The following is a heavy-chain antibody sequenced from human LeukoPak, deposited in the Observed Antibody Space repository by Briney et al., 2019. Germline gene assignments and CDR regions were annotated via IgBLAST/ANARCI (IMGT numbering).Heavy chain of an antibody. CDR2: ISTSGGAI. Sequence: PGGSLRLSCAASGFTFSNYNINWVRQAPGKGLEWVSYISTSGGAIFYADSVKGRFTISRDNAKNSLFLQMNSLRDEDTAVYYCARVPLYDRSGYYFDYWGLGTLVTVSS. V-gene: IGHV3-48*02. J-gene: IGHJ4*02. D-gene: IGHD3-22*01. CDR1: GFTFSNYN. CDR3: ARVPLYDRSGYYFDY.